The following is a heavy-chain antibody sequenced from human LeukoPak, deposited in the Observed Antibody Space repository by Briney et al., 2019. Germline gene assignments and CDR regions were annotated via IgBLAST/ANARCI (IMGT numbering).Heavy chain of an antibody. CDR1: GGTFSSYA. J-gene: IGHJ4*02. Sequence: SVKVSCKASGGTFSSYAISWVRQAPGQGLEWMGGIIPIFGTANYAQKFQGRVTITADKSTSTAYMELSSLRSEDTAVYYCARCLVYYDILTGYFKDHNSYYFDYWGQGTLVTVSS. CDR2: IIPIFGTA. CDR3: ARCLVYYDILTGYFKDHNSYYFDY. V-gene: IGHV1-69*06. D-gene: IGHD3-9*01.